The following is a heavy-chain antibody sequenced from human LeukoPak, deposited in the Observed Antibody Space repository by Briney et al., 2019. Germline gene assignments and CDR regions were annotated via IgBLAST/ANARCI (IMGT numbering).Heavy chain of an antibody. CDR3: AKEMTTVTVDY. CDR1: GFIFTSYA. D-gene: IGHD4-17*01. J-gene: IGHJ4*02. V-gene: IGHV3-23*01. CDR2: ITGSGSST. Sequence: GGSLRLSCAASGFIFTSYAMSWVRQAPGKGLEWVSAITGSGSSTFYADAVKGRFTISRDNSKNTLYLQMNSLRAEDTAVYYCAKEMTTVTVDYWGQGTLVTVSS.